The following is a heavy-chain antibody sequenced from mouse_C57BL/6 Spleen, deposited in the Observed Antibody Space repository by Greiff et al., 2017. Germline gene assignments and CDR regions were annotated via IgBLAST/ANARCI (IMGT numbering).Heavy chain of an antibody. Sequence: DVHLVESGGGLVKPGGSLKLSCAASGFTFSDYGMHWVRQAPEKGLEWVAYISSGSSTIYYADTVKGRFTISRDNAKNTLFLQMTSLRSEDTAMYYCARGDDYFYFDDWGQGTTLTVSS. CDR3: ARGDDYFYFDD. CDR2: ISSGSSTI. V-gene: IGHV5-17*01. D-gene: IGHD2-4*01. J-gene: IGHJ2*01. CDR1: GFTFSDYG.